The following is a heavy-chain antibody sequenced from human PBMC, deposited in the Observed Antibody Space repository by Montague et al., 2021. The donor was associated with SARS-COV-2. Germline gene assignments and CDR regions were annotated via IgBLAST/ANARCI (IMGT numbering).Heavy chain of an antibody. V-gene: IGHV4-39*01. CDR1: GGSISSSSYY. Sequence: SETLSLTCTVSGGSISSSSYYWGWIRQPPGKGLEWIGSIYYSGSPYYNPSLKSRVTISVDTSKNQFSLKLSSVTAADTAVYYCARQRRGGLVSTPRFFDYWGQGTLVTVSS. J-gene: IGHJ4*02. CDR2: IYYSGSP. D-gene: IGHD6-19*01. CDR3: ARQRRGGLVSTPRFFDY.